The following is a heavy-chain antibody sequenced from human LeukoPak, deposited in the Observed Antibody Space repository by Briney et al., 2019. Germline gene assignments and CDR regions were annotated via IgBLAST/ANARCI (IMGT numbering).Heavy chain of an antibody. CDR1: GFTFSSYS. Sequence: GGSLRLSCAASGFTFSSYSMNWVRQAPGKGLEWVSYISSSSSTIYYADSVKGRFTISRDNAKNSLYLQMNSLRAEDTAVYYCARDNEGYEYYYYYMDVWGKGTTVTVSS. CDR2: ISSSSSTI. V-gene: IGHV3-48*01. CDR3: ARDNEGYEYYYYYMDV. J-gene: IGHJ6*03. D-gene: IGHD3-3*01.